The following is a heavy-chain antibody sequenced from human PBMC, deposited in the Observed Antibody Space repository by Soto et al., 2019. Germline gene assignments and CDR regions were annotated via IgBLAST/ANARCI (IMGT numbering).Heavy chain of an antibody. CDR3: ARHVNPWAQGALAI. CDR1: GGSISSSSYY. CDR2: IYYSGST. J-gene: IGHJ3*02. V-gene: IGHV4-39*01. Sequence: SETLSLTCTVSGGSISSSSYYWGWIRQPPGKGLEWIGSIYYSGSTYYNPSLKSRVTISVDTSKNQFSLKLSSVTAADTAVYYCARHVNPWAQGALAIWGQGTMVTVSS. D-gene: IGHD7-27*01.